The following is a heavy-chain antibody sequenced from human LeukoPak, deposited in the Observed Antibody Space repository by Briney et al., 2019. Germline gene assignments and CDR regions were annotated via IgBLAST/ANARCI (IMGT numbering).Heavy chain of an antibody. V-gene: IGHV4-4*07. CDR2: IYTSGST. J-gene: IGHJ4*02. D-gene: IGHD3-22*01. CDR3: ARDPSKTDSSGYGY. CDR1: GGSISSYY. Sequence: SETLSLXCTVSGGSISSYYWRWIRQPAGKGLEWIGRIYTSGSTNYNPSLKSRVTMSVDTSKNQFSLKLSSVTAADTAVYYCARDPSKTDSSGYGYWGQGTLVTVSS.